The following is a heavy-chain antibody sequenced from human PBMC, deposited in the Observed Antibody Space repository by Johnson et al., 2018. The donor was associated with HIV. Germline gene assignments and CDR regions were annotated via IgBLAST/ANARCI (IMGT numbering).Heavy chain of an antibody. CDR3: ARDRSTPQPYYYDSSGYRGYSAFDI. CDR1: GFTFSNAW. D-gene: IGHD3-22*01. CDR2: ISYDGSNK. J-gene: IGHJ3*02. Sequence: QVQLVESGGGLVKPGGSLRLSCAASGFTFSNAWMSWVRQAPGKGLEWVAVISYDGSNKYYADSVKGRFTISRDNSKNTLYLQMNSLRAEDTAVYYCARDRSTPQPYYYDSSGYRGYSAFDIWGQGTMVTVSS. V-gene: IGHV3-30-3*01.